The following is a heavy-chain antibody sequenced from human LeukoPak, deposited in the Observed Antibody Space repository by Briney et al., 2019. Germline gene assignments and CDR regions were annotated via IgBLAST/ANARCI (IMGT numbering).Heavy chain of an antibody. CDR2: INLRGST. V-gene: IGHV4-34*01. CDR1: GGSFSGYY. J-gene: IGHJ5*02. D-gene: IGHD2-15*01. Sequence: SETLSLTCAVYGGSFSGYYWSWVRQPPGKGLEWIGEINLRGSTNYHPSHKSRVTISVDTSNNQFSLKLRSVTAADTDVYYCARNPLRRWRHPSNWFDPWGQGTLVTVSS. CDR3: ARNPLRRWRHPSNWFDP.